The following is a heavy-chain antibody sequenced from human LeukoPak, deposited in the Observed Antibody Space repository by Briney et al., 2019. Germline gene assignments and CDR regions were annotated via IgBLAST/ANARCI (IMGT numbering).Heavy chain of an antibody. J-gene: IGHJ2*01. CDR2: ISHSGNS. V-gene: IGHV4-34*01. Sequence: PSETLSLTCAVYGGSFRGFYWSWIRQPPGKGLEWIGEISHSGNSNYNPSLKSRVTISVDTSKNQFSLKLTSVTAADTAVYYCARHQGVVDLWGRGSLVTVSS. D-gene: IGHD3-3*01. CDR3: ARHQGVVDL. CDR1: GGSFRGFY.